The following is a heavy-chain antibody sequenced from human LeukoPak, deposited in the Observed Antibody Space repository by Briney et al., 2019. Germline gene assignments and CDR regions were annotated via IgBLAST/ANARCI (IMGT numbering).Heavy chain of an antibody. Sequence: SETLSLTCAVSGGSISSSNWWSWVRQPPGKGLEWIGEIYHSGSTNYNPSLKSRVTISVDKSKNQFSLKLSSVTAAGTAVYYCASSARSPPAFDYWGQGTLVTVSS. V-gene: IGHV4-4*02. J-gene: IGHJ4*02. CDR3: ASSARSPPAFDY. CDR2: IYHSGST. D-gene: IGHD2-2*01. CDR1: GGSISSSNW.